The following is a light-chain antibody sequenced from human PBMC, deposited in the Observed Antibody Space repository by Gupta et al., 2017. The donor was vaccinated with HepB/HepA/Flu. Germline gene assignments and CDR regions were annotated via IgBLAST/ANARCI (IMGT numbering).Light chain of an antibody. CDR3: QQYNDWFPLT. V-gene: IGKV3-15*01. CDR2: GAS. J-gene: IGKJ4*01. CDR1: QNVNTN. Sequence: EVVMPQYPATLSVSPGESATLSCRASQNVNTNLAWYQQKPGQTPRLLFYGASTRATGIPARFSGSGSGTEFTLTISSLQSEDFALYYCQQYNDWFPLTFGGGTKVEIK.